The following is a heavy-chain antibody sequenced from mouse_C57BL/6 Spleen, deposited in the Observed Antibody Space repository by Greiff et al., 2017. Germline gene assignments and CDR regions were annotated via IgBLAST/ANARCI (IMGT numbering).Heavy chain of an antibody. Sequence: VQLQQSGAELVKPGASVKMSCKASGYTFTSYWITWVKQRPGQGLEWIGDIYPGSGSTNYNEKFKSKATLTVDTSSSTAYMQLSSLTSEDSAVYYCASPYGSRSYWYFDVWGTGTTVTVSS. J-gene: IGHJ1*03. D-gene: IGHD1-1*01. CDR3: ASPYGSRSYWYFDV. V-gene: IGHV1-55*01. CDR1: GYTFTSYW. CDR2: IYPGSGST.